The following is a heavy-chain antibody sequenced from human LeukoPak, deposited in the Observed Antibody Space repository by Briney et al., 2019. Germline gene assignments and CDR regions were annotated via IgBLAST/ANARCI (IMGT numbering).Heavy chain of an antibody. D-gene: IGHD3-10*01. J-gene: IGHJ5*02. CDR2: IYHSGST. Sequence: SETLSLTCTASDYSISSDYYWGWIRQPPGKGLEWIGGIYHSGSTYYNPSLKSRVTISVDTSKNQFSLKLSSVTAADTAVYYCAREHFMVRGGPNWFDPWGQGTLVTVSS. CDR3: AREHFMVRGGPNWFDP. V-gene: IGHV4-38-2*02. CDR1: DYSISSDYY.